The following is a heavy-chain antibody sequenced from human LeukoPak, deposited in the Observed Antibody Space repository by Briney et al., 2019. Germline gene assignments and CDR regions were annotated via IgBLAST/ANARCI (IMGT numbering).Heavy chain of an antibody. CDR2: ISGSGGST. D-gene: IGHD5-24*01. V-gene: IGHV3-23*01. CDR3: ARSGERWLHDAFDI. Sequence: EGSLRLSRAASGFTFSSYAMSWVRQAPGKGLEWVSAISGSGGSTYYADSVKGRFTISRDNSKNTLYLQMNSLRAEDTAVYYCARSGERWLHDAFDIWGQGTMVPVSS. J-gene: IGHJ3*02. CDR1: GFTFSSYA.